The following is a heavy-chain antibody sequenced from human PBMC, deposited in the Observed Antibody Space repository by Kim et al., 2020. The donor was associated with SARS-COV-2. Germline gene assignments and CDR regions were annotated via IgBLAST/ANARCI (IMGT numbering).Heavy chain of an antibody. J-gene: IGHJ3*02. Sequence: GGSLRLSCAASGFTFSIYWMSWVRQAPGKGLEWVANIKEDGSETYYVDSVKGRFTVSRDNAKDSLSLQMSSLRPEDTALYYCASIFNSDGFDIWGHGTMV. CDR1: GFTFSIYW. CDR3: ASIFNSDGFDI. V-gene: IGHV3-7*01. CDR2: IKEDGSET.